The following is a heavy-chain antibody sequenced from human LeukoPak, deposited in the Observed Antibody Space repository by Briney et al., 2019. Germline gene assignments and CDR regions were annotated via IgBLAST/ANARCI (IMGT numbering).Heavy chain of an antibody. D-gene: IGHD3-10*01. V-gene: IGHV1-58*01. CDR3: AATSIRMVQRIIYSGKDV. CDR1: GFTNSNSS. J-gene: IGHJ6*02. CDR2: IVVGTGKT. Sequence: SVKVSCKASGFTNSNSSVQWVRQARGQRPEWIGWIVVGTGKTNYAQRLQERVTITRDMSTGTVDMELSSLRSEDTAVYYCAATSIRMVQRIIYSGKDVWGQGTTVTVSS.